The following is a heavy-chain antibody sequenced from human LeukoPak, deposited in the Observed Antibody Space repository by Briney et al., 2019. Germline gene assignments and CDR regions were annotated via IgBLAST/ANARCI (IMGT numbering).Heavy chain of an antibody. V-gene: IGHV1-2*02. J-gene: IGHJ3*02. CDR1: GYTFTGYY. CDR2: INPNSGGT. CDR3: ARDMGIAAAGTWAFDI. D-gene: IGHD6-13*01. Sequence: GASVKVSCKASGYTFTGYYMHWVRQVPGQGLEWMGWINPNSGGTNYAQKFQGRVTMTRDTSISTAYMELSRLRSDDTAVYYCARDMGIAAAGTWAFDIWGQGTMVTVSS.